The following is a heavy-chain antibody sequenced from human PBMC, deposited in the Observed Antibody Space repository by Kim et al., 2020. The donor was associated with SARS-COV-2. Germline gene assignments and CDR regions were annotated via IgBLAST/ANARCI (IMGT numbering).Heavy chain of an antibody. Sequence: SETLSLTCAVYGGSFSGYYWSWIRQPPGKGLEWIGEINHSGSTNYNPSLKSRVTISVDTSKNQFSLKLSSVTAADTAVYYCARQTPTKAVATSPGVHFD. J-gene: IGHJ4*01. V-gene: IGHV4-34*01. CDR1: GGSFSGYY. CDR3: ARQTPTKAVATSPGVHFD. D-gene: IGHD5-12*01. CDR2: INHSGST.